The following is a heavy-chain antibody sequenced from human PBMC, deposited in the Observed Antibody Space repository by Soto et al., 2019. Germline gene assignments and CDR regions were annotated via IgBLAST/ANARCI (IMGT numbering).Heavy chain of an antibody. Sequence: ESGGGVVQPGRSLRLSCAASGFTFSSYGMHWVRQAPGKGLEWVAVISYDGSNKYYADSVKGRFTISRDNSKNTLYLQMNSLRAEDTAVYYCAKSYDSSGVDAFDIWGQGTMVTVSS. D-gene: IGHD3-22*01. CDR2: ISYDGSNK. J-gene: IGHJ3*02. CDR3: AKSYDSSGVDAFDI. CDR1: GFTFSSYG. V-gene: IGHV3-30*18.